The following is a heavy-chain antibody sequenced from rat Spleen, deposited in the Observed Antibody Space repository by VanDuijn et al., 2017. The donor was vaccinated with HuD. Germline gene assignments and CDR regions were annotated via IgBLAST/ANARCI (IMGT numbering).Heavy chain of an antibody. CDR2: ISAGGDDT. D-gene: IGHD4-3*01. J-gene: IGHJ4*01. CDR3: VRRQFGGGYVMDV. Sequence: EVQLVESGGGLVQPGRSMKLSCAASGFTFSDYDMAWVRQAPKKGLEWVAYISAGGDDTYYRGSVKGRFTIFRDNAKSTLYLQMDSLRSEDTATYYCVRRQFGGGYVMDVWGQGASVTVSS. V-gene: IGHV5-25*01. CDR1: GFTFSDYD.